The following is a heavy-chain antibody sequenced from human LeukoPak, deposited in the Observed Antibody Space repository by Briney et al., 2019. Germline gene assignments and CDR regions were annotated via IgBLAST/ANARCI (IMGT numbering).Heavy chain of an antibody. J-gene: IGHJ4*02. CDR1: GFTFKNYG. Sequence: GGSLRLSCGASGFTFKNYGMNWVRQAPGKGLEWVFTINTSGGRTYYADSVKGRFTISRDNSKNTLYLQMNSLRAEDTAVYYCTRREDCGGDCPYYFDYWGQGTLVTVSS. CDR3: TRREDCGGDCPYYFDY. CDR2: INTSGGRT. D-gene: IGHD2-21*02. V-gene: IGHV3-23*01.